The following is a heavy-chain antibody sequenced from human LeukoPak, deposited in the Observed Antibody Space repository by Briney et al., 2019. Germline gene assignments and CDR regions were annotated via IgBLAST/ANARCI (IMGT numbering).Heavy chain of an antibody. CDR1: GYTFTSYA. CDR2: INGGNGNT. Sequence: ASVKVSCKASGYTFTSYAMHWVRQAPGQRLEWTGWINGGNGNTKYSQKFQGRLTITTDESTTTVSMELSSLRSEDTAVYFCARVGSYYYDTRGGGHYFDYWGQGTLVTVSS. CDR3: ARVGSYYYDTRGGGHYFDY. D-gene: IGHD3-22*01. V-gene: IGHV1-3*01. J-gene: IGHJ4*02.